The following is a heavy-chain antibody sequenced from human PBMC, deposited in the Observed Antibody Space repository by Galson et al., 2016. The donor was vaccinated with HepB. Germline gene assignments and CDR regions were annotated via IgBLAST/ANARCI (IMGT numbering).Heavy chain of an antibody. J-gene: IGHJ4*02. Sequence: SLRLSCAASGFTFTYYAMTWVRQAPGQGLEWVSTITGSGGVTYYADSVKGRITISRDTSKNTPYLQMNSLRVEDTGVYYCAGEGSGMTYFGVAFDIWGQGTRLTVSS. CDR1: GFTFTYYA. CDR2: ITGSGGVT. CDR3: AGEGSGMTYFGVAFDI. D-gene: IGHD3-3*01. V-gene: IGHV3-23*01.